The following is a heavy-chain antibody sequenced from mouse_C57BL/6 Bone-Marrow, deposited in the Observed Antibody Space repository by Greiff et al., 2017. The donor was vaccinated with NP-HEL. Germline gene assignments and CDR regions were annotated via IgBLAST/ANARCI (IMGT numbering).Heavy chain of an antibody. CDR1: GYTFTSYW. CDR3: ARSRFLLIITAV. CDR2: INPSSGYP. Sequence: QVQLQQSGAELAKPGASVKLSCKASGYTFTSYWMHWVKQRPGQGLEWIGYINPSSGYPTYNQKFQDKATLTADKSSRTAYMQLSGLTYYDSAVYCCARSRFLLIITAVWGQGTTLTGSS. V-gene: IGHV1-7*01. D-gene: IGHD1-1*01. J-gene: IGHJ2*01.